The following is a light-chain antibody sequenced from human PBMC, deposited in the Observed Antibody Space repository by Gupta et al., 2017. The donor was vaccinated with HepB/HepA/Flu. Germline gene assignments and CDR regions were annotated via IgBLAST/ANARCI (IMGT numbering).Light chain of an antibody. J-gene: IGKJ2*01. CDR1: QSVLYDSNNKNY. Sequence: DIVMTQSPDSLAVALGDTATINCKTSQSVLYDSNNKNYLAWYQQKPGQPPKLLIHWASTRESGVPDRFSGSGSGTDFTLTISSLQAEDVAVYYCQQYYSTPYTFGQGTKLEIK. CDR3: QQYYSTPYT. V-gene: IGKV4-1*01. CDR2: WAS.